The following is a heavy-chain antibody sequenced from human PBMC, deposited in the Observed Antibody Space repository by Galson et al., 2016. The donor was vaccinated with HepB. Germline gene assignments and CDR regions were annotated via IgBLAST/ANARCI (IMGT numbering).Heavy chain of an antibody. V-gene: IGHV3-53*01. J-gene: IGHJ4*02. CDR1: RFTVSTNY. CDR2: IYSSGST. CDR3: ALGQGFLADS. Sequence: SLRLSCAASRFTVSTNYMSWVRQAPGKGLEWVSVIYSSGSTYYADSVKGRFTFSRDNSKNTLYLQMNSLRPEDTAVYYCALGQGFLADSWGQGTLVTVSS.